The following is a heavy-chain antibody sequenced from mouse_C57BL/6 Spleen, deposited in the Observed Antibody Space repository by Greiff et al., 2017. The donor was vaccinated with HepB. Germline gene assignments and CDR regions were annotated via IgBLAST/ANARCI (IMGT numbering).Heavy chain of an antibody. Sequence: VQLQQSGAELVKPGASVKLSCKASGYTFTSYWMQWVKQRPGQGLEWIGEIDPSDSYTNYNQKFKGKATLTVDTSSSTAYMQLSSLTSEDSAVYYCARWAWDGFDYWGQGTTLTVSS. CDR1: GYTFTSYW. J-gene: IGHJ2*01. D-gene: IGHD4-1*01. V-gene: IGHV1-50*01. CDR3: ARWAWDGFDY. CDR2: IDPSDSYT.